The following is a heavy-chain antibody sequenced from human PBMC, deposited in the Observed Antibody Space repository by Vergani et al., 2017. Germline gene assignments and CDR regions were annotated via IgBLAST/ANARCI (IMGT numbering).Heavy chain of an antibody. J-gene: IGHJ4*02. CDR2: IYPADSDT. V-gene: IGHV5-51*01. Sequence: EVELVQSGPEMRTPGESLKISCKGSEYSFGNYWIGWVRQMPGKGLEWMGIIYPADSDTRYSPSFQGQVTISADKSISTAFLQCDSLTASDTALYYCARHTTYTDSWGQGTLVTVSS. CDR3: ARHTTYTDS. CDR1: EYSFGNYW. D-gene: IGHD1-1*01.